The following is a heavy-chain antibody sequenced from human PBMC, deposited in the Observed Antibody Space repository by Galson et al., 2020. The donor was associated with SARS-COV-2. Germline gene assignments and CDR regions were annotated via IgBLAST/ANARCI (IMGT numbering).Heavy chain of an antibody. CDR2: INTNNGGT. Sequence: ASVKVSCKASGYTFTDHYVHWVRQAPGQGLQWMGRINTNNGGTEYAQNFQGRVTLTRDTSINTAYMELTRLTSDDTALYYCASLCSGGACYLDYWGQEPCSPSPQ. J-gene: IGHJ4*01. CDR1: GYTFTDHY. D-gene: IGHD2-15*01. V-gene: IGHV1-2*06. CDR3: ASLCSGGACYLDY.